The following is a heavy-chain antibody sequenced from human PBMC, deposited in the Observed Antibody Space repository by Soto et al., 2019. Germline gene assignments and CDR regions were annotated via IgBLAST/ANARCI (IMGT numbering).Heavy chain of an antibody. V-gene: IGHV3-30*18. J-gene: IGHJ4*02. CDR3: AKDPDPTIFSHLSY. D-gene: IGHD3-9*01. CDR2: ISYDGSNK. CDR1: GFTFSSYG. Sequence: GESLKISCAASGFTFSSYGMHWVRQAPGKGLEWVAVISYDGSNKYYADSVKGRFTISRDNSKNTLYLQMNSLRAEDTAVYYCAKDPDPTIFSHLSYWGQGTLVTVSS.